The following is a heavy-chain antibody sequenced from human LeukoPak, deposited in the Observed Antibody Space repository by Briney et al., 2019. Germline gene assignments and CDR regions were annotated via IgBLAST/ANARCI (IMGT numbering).Heavy chain of an antibody. CDR1: GFTFGSYA. V-gene: IGHV3-23*01. CDR3: GKTTTGYSSGQKPAWPVDY. CDR2: IFGSGGSA. J-gene: IGHJ4*02. Sequence: GGSLRLSCEASGFTFGSYAMYWVRQAPGTGLEWVAGIFGSGGSAHYADSAKGRFTISRDNSKNTVYLQINSLRAEDTAVYYCGKTTTGYSSGQKPAWPVDYWGQGTLVTVSS. D-gene: IGHD6-19*01.